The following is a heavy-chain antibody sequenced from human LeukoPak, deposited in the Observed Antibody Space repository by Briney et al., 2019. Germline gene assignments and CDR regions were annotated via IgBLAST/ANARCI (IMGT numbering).Heavy chain of an antibody. V-gene: IGHV3-43D*03. CDR2: ISWDDYST. CDR3: AKGITLDY. Sequence: GGSLRLSCAASGFTFDDYAMHWVRQAPGKGLEWVSLISWDDYSTYYADSVKGRFTISRDNSKNSLYLQMNSLRAEDTAVYYCAKGITLDYWGQGTLVTVSS. J-gene: IGHJ4*02. CDR1: GFTFDDYA. D-gene: IGHD1-14*01.